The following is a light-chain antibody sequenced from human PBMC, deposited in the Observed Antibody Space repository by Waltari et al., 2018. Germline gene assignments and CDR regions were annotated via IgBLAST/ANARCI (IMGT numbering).Light chain of an antibody. V-gene: IGKV1-39*01. CDR1: QSISSY. CDR3: QQSYSTPWT. CDR2: AAS. J-gene: IGKJ1*01. Sequence: DIQMTQSPSSLSASVGDRVTITFRASQSISSYLNWYQQKPGKAPKLLIYAASSLQSGVPSRFSGSGSWTDFTLTISSLQPEDFATYYCQQSYSTPWTFGQGTKVEIK.